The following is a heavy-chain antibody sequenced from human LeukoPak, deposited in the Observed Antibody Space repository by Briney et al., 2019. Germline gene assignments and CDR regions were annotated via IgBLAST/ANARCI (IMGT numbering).Heavy chain of an antibody. CDR2: MNPNSGNK. D-gene: IGHD3-22*01. Sequence: WASVKVSCTASGYTFTGYYMHWVRQAPGQGLEWMGWMNPNSGNKGYAQKFQGRVTMTRNTSISTAYMELSSLRSEDTAVYYCARGEYYYDSSGWFMDVWGKGTTVTISS. CDR1: GYTFTGYY. J-gene: IGHJ6*03. CDR3: ARGEYYYDSSGWFMDV. V-gene: IGHV1-8*02.